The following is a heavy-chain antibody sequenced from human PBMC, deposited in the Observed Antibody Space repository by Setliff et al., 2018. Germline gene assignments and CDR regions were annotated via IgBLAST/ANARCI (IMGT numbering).Heavy chain of an antibody. CDR1: GFTFSGSA. J-gene: IGHJ6*03. D-gene: IGHD3-22*01. Sequence: GGSLRLSCAASGFTFSGSAMHWVLQASGKGLEWVGRIRSKANNYATAYAASLKGRFTISRDDSKNTAFLQMNSLKTEDTAVYYCTRQTSPHPDSSGYYYDLTFYYYMDVWGKGTTVTVSS. V-gene: IGHV3-73*01. CDR3: TRQTSPHPDSSGYYYDLTFYYYMDV. CDR2: IRSKANNYAT.